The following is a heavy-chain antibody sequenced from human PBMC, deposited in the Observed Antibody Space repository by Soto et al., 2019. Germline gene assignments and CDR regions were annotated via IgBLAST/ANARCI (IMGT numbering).Heavy chain of an antibody. CDR1: GGSISSSSYY. CDR2: IYYSGST. V-gene: IGHV4-39*01. Sequence: SETLSLTCTVSGGSISSSSYYWGWIRQPPGKGLEWIGSIYYSGSTYYNPSLKSRVTISVDTSKNQFSLKLSSVTAADTAVYYCARHGTDERYDFWSGHLLAFDPWGQGTLVTVSS. D-gene: IGHD3-3*01. CDR3: ARHGTDERYDFWSGHLLAFDP. J-gene: IGHJ5*02.